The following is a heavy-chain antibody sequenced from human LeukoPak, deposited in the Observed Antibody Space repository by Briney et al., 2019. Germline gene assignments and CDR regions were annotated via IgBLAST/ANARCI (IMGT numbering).Heavy chain of an antibody. V-gene: IGHV3-48*03. CDR1: GFPFSSYA. CDR3: ARAGWELRRSFDY. Sequence: TGGSLRLSCSASGFPFSSYAMHWVRQAPGKGLEWVSAISGSGGSTYYADSVKGRFTISRDNAKNSLYLQMNSLRAEDTAVYYCARAGWELRRSFDYWGQGTLVTVSS. D-gene: IGHD2-15*01. J-gene: IGHJ4*02. CDR2: ISGSGGST.